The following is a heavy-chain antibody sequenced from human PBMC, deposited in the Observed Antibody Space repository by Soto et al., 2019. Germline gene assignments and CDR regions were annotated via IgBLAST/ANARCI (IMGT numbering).Heavy chain of an antibody. CDR3: ARGVDFWSETDY. CDR1: GYTFTSYA. V-gene: IGHV1-3*01. D-gene: IGHD3-3*01. J-gene: IGHJ4*02. Sequence: ASVKVSFKASGYTFTSYAMHWVRQAPGQRLEWMGWINAGNGNTKYSQKFQGRVTITRDTSASTAYMELSSLRSEDTAVYYCARGVDFWSETDYWGQGTLVTVSS. CDR2: INAGNGNT.